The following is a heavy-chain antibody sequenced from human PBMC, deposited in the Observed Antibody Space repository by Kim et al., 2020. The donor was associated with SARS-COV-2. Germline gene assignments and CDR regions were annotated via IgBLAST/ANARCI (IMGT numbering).Heavy chain of an antibody. D-gene: IGHD6-19*01. CDR3: ARRIYSSGWYLF. Sequence: NYSPSFQGHVAISADKSISTAYLQWSSLKASDTAMYYCARRIYSSGWYLFWGQGTLVTVSS. J-gene: IGHJ4*02. V-gene: IGHV5-10-1*01.